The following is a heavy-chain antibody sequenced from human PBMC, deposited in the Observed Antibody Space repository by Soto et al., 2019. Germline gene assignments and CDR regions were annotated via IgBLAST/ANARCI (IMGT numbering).Heavy chain of an antibody. CDR2: IFPIFGTA. Sequence: QVQLVKSGAEVKKPGSSVKVSCTASGGTFSSYAISWVRQAPGQGLEWMGGIFPIFGTANYAQKFQGRVTITADESTSTAYMELSSLRSEDTAVYYCASSHYDYVWGSYRPPYNWFDPWGQGTLVTVSS. V-gene: IGHV1-69*01. D-gene: IGHD3-16*02. CDR3: ASSHYDYVWGSYRPPYNWFDP. CDR1: GGTFSSYA. J-gene: IGHJ5*02.